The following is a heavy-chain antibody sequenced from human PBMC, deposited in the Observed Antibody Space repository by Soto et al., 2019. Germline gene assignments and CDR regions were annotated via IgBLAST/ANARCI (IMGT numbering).Heavy chain of an antibody. CDR2: ISYDGSNK. V-gene: IGHV3-30-3*01. Sequence: GGSLRLSCAASGFTFSSYAMHWVRQAPGKGLEWVAVISYDGSNKYYADSVKGRFTISRDNSKNTLYLQMNSLRAEDTAVYYCARDSGVPRTRYYGMDVWGQGTTVTVSS. CDR3: ARDSGVPRTRYYGMDV. J-gene: IGHJ6*02. D-gene: IGHD3-10*01. CDR1: GFTFSSYA.